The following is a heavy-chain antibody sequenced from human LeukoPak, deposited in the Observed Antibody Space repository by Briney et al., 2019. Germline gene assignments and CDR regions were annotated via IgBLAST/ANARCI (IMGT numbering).Heavy chain of an antibody. CDR1: GFTFSDYY. Sequence: GGSLRLSCAASGFTFSDYYMSWIRQAPGKGLEWVSYISSSSGYTNYADSVKGRFTIPRDNAKNSLYLQMNSLRAEDTAVYYCARDSPWSVRYFDYWGQGTLVTVSS. V-gene: IGHV3-11*06. CDR3: ARDSPWSVRYFDY. D-gene: IGHD2-8*01. CDR2: ISSSSGYT. J-gene: IGHJ4*02.